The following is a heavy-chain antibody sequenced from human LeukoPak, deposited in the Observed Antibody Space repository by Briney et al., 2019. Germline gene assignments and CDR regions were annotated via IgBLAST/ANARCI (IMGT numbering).Heavy chain of an antibody. CDR3: AKDPPINSGWLHYYYGMDV. CDR2: ISYDGSNK. Sequence: GGSLRLSCAASGFTFSSYGMHWVRQAPGKGLEWVAVISYDGSNKYYADSVKGRFTISRDNSKNTLYLQMNSLRAEDTAVYYCAKDPPINSGWLHYYYGMDVWGQGTTVTVSS. V-gene: IGHV3-30*18. CDR1: GFTFSSYG. J-gene: IGHJ6*02. D-gene: IGHD6-19*01.